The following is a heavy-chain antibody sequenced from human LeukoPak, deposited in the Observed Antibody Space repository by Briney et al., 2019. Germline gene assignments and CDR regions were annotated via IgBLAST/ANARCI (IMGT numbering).Heavy chain of an antibody. CDR2: ISADSYYT. CDR1: GFTFSSHA. V-gene: IGHV3-23*01. D-gene: IGHD5-18*01. Sequence: AGGSLRLSCAASGFTFSSHAMSWVRQAPGKGLEWVSAISADSYYTYYADSVQGRFTISRDNSKKTLYLQMNSLRAEDTALYYCANFVDTSMGGNDYWGQGTLVTVSS. CDR3: ANFVDTSMGGNDY. J-gene: IGHJ4*02.